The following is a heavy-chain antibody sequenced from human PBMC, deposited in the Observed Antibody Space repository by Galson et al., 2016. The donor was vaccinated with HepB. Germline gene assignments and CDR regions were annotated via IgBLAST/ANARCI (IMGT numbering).Heavy chain of an antibody. CDR2: IGSTSNYI. Sequence: SLRLSCAASGFTFSNFGMNWVRQAPGKGLEWVSSIGSTSNYIYYADSLKGRFTISRDNAKNSLYLQMNSLRAEDTAVYYCARRSPGLWFGESIDYWGQGTLVIVSS. CDR1: GFTFSNFG. D-gene: IGHD3-10*01. CDR3: ARRSPGLWFGESIDY. J-gene: IGHJ4*02. V-gene: IGHV3-21*01.